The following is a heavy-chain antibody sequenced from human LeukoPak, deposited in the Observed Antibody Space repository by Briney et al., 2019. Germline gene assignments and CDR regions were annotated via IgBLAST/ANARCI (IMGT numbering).Heavy chain of an antibody. J-gene: IGHJ4*02. D-gene: IGHD5-24*01. V-gene: IGHV1-46*01. Sequence: ASVKVSCKASGYAFTSYYMHWVRQAPGQGLEWMGIINPSGGSTSYAQKFQGRVTMTRDTSTSTVYMELSSLRSEDTAVYYCARWVATTGGFDYWGQGTLVTVSS. CDR3: ARWVATTGGFDY. CDR2: INPSGGST. CDR1: GYAFTSYY.